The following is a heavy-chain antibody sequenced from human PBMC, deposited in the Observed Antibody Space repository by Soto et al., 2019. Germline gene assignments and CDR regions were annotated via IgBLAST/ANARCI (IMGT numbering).Heavy chain of an antibody. Sequence: GGSRRLSCAASGFTFDDYAMHWVRQAPGKGREWVSGISWNSGSIGYADSVKGRFTISRDNAKNSLYLQMNSLRTEDTALYYCAKDMITFGGVPLIDYWGQGT. CDR1: GFTFDDYA. CDR3: AKDMITFGGVPLIDY. D-gene: IGHD3-16*01. CDR2: ISWNSGSI. J-gene: IGHJ4*02. V-gene: IGHV3-9*01.